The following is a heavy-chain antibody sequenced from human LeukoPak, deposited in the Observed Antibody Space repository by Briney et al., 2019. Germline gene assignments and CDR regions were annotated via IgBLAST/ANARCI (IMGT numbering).Heavy chain of an antibody. CDR1: GYTFTSYD. V-gene: IGHV1-8*03. Sequence: EASVKVSCKASGYTFTSYDINWVRQATGQGLEWMGWMNPNSGNTGYAQKCQGRVTITRNTSISTAYMELSSLRSEDTAVYYCARSVVYAIGCFDPWGQGTLVTVSS. CDR2: MNPNSGNT. J-gene: IGHJ5*02. CDR3: ARSVVYAIGCFDP. D-gene: IGHD2-8*02.